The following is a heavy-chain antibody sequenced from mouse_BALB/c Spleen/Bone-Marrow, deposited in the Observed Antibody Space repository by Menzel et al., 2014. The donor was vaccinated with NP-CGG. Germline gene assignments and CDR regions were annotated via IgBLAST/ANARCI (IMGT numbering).Heavy chain of an antibody. D-gene: IGHD1-2*01. V-gene: IGHV5-17*02. J-gene: IGHJ4*01. CDR2: ISSGSLTI. CDR1: GFTFSSFG. CDR3: VRDYGYGAMDY. Sequence: EVQRVESGGGLVQHGGSRKLSCAASGFTFSSFGMHWVRQAPEKGLEWVAYISSGSLTIYYADTVKGRFTISRDNPKNTLFLQMTSLRSEDTAMYYCVRDYGYGAMDYWGQGTSVTVSS.